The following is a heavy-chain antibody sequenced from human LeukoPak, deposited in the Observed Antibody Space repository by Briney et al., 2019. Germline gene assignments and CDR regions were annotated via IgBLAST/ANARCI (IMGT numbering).Heavy chain of an antibody. CDR3: AKDTGFYGDYEYYFDY. J-gene: IGHJ4*02. D-gene: IGHD4-17*01. CDR2: ISYDGSNK. CDR1: GFTFSSYG. Sequence: GRSLRLSCAASGFTFSSYGMHWVRQAPGKGLEWVAVISYDGSNKYYADSVKGRFTISRDNSKNTLYLQMNSLRAEDTAVYYCAKDTGFYGDYEYYFDYWGQGTLVTVSS. V-gene: IGHV3-30*18.